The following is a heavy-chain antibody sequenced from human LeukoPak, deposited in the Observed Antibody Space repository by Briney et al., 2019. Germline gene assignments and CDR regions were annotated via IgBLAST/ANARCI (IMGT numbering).Heavy chain of an antibody. CDR1: GYSISSGYY. Sequence: SETLSLTCTVSGYSISSGYYWGWIRQPPGKGLEWIGSIYHSGSTYYNPSLKSRVTISVDTSKNQFSLKLSSVTAADTAVYYCARVRIAVARKGNFDYWGQGTLVTVSS. J-gene: IGHJ4*02. D-gene: IGHD6-19*01. CDR2: IYHSGST. CDR3: ARVRIAVARKGNFDY. V-gene: IGHV4-38-2*02.